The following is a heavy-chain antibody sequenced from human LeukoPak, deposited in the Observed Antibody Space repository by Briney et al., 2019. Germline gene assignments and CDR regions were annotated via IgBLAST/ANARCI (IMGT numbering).Heavy chain of an antibody. CDR1: GGSFSGYY. V-gene: IGHV4-34*01. CDR2: INHSGST. Sequence: SETLSLTCAVYGGSFSGYYWSWIRQPPGKGLEWIGEINHSGSTNYNPSLKSRVTISVDTSKNQFSLKLSSVTAADTAVYYCARGHGIAAYDYWGQGTLSPSPQ. J-gene: IGHJ4*02. CDR3: ARGHGIAAYDY. D-gene: IGHD6-13*01.